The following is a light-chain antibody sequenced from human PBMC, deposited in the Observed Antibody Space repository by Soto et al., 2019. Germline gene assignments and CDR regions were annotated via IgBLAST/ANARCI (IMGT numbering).Light chain of an antibody. J-gene: IGLJ2*01. CDR2: DVS. V-gene: IGLV2-14*01. CDR3: SSYTSSSTLTV. Sequence: QSALTRPASVSGSPGQSITISCTGTSSDVGGYNYVSWYQQHPGKAPKLMIYDVSNRPSGVSNRFSGSKSGNTASLTISGLQAEDEADYYCSSYTSSSTLTVFGGGTKVTVL. CDR1: SSDVGGYNY.